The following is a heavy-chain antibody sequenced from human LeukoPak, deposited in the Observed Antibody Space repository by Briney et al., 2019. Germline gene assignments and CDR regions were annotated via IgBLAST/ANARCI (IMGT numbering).Heavy chain of an antibody. Sequence: GGSLRLSCVASGLRFRSYAMSWVRQAPGKGLEWVSAISGSGGSTYYADSVKGRFTISRDNSKNTLYLQMSSLRAEDTAVYYCAKDADGGFDYWGQGTLVTVSS. V-gene: IGHV3-23*01. CDR2: ISGSGGST. CDR1: GLRFRSYA. CDR3: AKDADGGFDY. D-gene: IGHD3-16*01. J-gene: IGHJ4*02.